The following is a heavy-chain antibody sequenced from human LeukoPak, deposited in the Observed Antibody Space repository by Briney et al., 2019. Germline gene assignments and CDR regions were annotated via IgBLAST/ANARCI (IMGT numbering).Heavy chain of an antibody. Sequence: PGGSLRLSCAASGFTFSTYWMSWVRQAPGKRLEWVANTKEDGGEKYYVDSVKGRFTISRDNAENSLYLQMNSLRAEDTAVYYCARRSVAGSLDYWGQGTLVTVSS. V-gene: IGHV3-7*01. CDR2: TKEDGGEK. J-gene: IGHJ4*02. CDR1: GFTFSTYW. D-gene: IGHD6-19*01. CDR3: ARRSVAGSLDY.